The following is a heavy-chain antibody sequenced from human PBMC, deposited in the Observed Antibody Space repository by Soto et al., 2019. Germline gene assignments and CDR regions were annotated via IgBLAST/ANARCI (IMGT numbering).Heavy chain of an antibody. CDR2: ISSSSSYI. CDR1: GFTFSSYS. CDR3: VRVGYCSSTSCYWGRNYGMDV. J-gene: IGHJ6*02. D-gene: IGHD2-2*01. V-gene: IGHV3-21*01. Sequence: LRLSCAASGFTFSSYSMNWVRQAPGKGLEWVSSISSSSSYIYYADSVKGRFTISRDNAKNSLYLQMNSLRAEDTAVYYCVRVGYCSSTSCYWGRNYGMDVWGQGTTVTVSS.